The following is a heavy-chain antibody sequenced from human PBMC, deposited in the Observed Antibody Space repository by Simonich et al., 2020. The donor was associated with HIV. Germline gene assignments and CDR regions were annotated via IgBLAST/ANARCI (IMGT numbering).Heavy chain of an antibody. CDR2: IKSKTDGGTT. CDR1: GFTFSNAW. J-gene: IGHJ4*02. Sequence: EVQLVESGGGLVKPGGSLRLSCAASGFTFSNAWMSWVRQAPGKGLEWVGRIKSKTDGGTTDYAAPMQGRFTISRDNSKNTLYLQMNSLNTEDTAVYYCTTDYSYTSVLLWFGEFWGQGTLVTVSS. V-gene: IGHV3-15*01. CDR3: TTDYSYTSVLLWFGEF. D-gene: IGHD3-10*01.